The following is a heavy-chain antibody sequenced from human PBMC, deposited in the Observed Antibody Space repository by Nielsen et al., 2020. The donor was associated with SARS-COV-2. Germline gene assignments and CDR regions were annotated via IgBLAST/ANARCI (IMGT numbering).Heavy chain of an antibody. J-gene: IGHJ4*02. CDR2: IKQDGSEK. V-gene: IGHV3-7*01. Sequence: VRQAPGKGLEWVANIKQDGSEKYCVDSVKGRFTISRDNAKNSLYLQMNSLRAEDTAVYYCARDQQYYDILTGYYKSDYFDYWGQGTLVTVSS. D-gene: IGHD3-9*01. CDR3: ARDQQYYDILTGYYKSDYFDY.